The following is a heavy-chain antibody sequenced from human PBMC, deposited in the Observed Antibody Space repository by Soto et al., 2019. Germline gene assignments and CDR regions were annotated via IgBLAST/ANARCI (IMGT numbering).Heavy chain of an antibody. D-gene: IGHD6-13*01. CDR1: GGSFSGYY. J-gene: IGHJ4*02. CDR3: AREGGVQKPKIGLFDY. Sequence: PSETLSLTCAVYGGSFSGYYWSWIRQPPGKGLGWIGEINHSGSTNYNPSLKSRVTISVDTSKNQFSLKLSSVTAADTAVYYCAREGGVQKPKIGLFDYWGQGTLVTVSS. V-gene: IGHV4-34*01. CDR2: INHSGST.